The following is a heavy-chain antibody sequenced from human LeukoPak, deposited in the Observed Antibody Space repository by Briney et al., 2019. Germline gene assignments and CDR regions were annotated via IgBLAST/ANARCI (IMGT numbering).Heavy chain of an antibody. CDR3: ARCGIWADSWSAGYYYYMDV. CDR1: GYTFTSYG. CDR2: ISAYNGNT. J-gene: IGHJ6*03. V-gene: IGHV1-18*01. Sequence: ASVKVSCKASGYTFTSYGISWVRQAPGQGLEWMGWISAYNGNTNYAQKLQGRVTMTTDTSTSTAYMELRSLRSDDTAVYYCARCGIWADSWSAGYYYYMDVWGKGTTVTIS. D-gene: IGHD6-13*01.